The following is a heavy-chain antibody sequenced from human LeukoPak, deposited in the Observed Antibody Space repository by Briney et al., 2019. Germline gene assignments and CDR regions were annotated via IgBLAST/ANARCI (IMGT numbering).Heavy chain of an antibody. D-gene: IGHD1-20*01. CDR3: ATAPNWNDAPFDY. CDR2: FDPEDGET. Sequence: ASVKVSCKVSGYTLTELSMHWVRHGPGKGLEWMGGFDPEDGETIYAQKFQGRVTMTEDTSTDTAYMELSSLRSEDTAVYYCATAPNWNDAPFDYWAQGTLVTVSS. CDR1: GYTLTELS. J-gene: IGHJ4*02. V-gene: IGHV1-24*01.